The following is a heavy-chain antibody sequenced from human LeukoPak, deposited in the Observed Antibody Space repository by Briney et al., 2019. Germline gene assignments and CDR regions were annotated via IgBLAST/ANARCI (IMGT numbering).Heavy chain of an antibody. CDR2: INDGGST. CDR3: AKHGGGIYYDY. CDR1: GFTFSSSG. V-gene: IGHV3-23*01. J-gene: IGHJ4*02. D-gene: IGHD4-23*01. Sequence: PGGSQRLSCAASGFTFSSSGMSWVRQAPGKGLEWVSSINDGGSTWYADSVKGRFTISRDNSKNTLYLQMNRLRADDTAVYYCAKHGGGIYYDYWAQGTLVTVSS.